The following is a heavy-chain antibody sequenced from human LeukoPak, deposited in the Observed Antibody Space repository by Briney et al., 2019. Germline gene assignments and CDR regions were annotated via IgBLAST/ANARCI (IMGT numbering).Heavy chain of an antibody. Sequence: ASVKVSCKASGYTFTSYAMHWVRQAPGQRLEWMGWINAGNGNTKYSRKFQGRVTVTRDTSASTAYMELSSLRSEDTAVYYCARDGYIAAAGGFDYWGQGTLVTVSS. J-gene: IGHJ4*02. D-gene: IGHD6-13*01. V-gene: IGHV1-3*01. CDR2: INAGNGNT. CDR3: ARDGYIAAAGGFDY. CDR1: GYTFTSYA.